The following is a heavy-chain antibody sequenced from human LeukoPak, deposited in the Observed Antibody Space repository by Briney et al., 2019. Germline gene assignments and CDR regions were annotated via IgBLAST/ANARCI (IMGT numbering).Heavy chain of an antibody. Sequence: SQTLSLTCTVSGGSISSGSYYWSWIRQPAGKGLEWIGRIYTSGSTNYNPSLKSRVTISVDTSKNQFSLKLSSVTAADTAVYYCARQADYYDSSGYYKDAFDIWGQGTMVTVSS. CDR1: GGSISSGSYY. CDR2: IYTSGST. J-gene: IGHJ3*02. V-gene: IGHV4-61*02. CDR3: ARQADYYDSSGYYKDAFDI. D-gene: IGHD3-22*01.